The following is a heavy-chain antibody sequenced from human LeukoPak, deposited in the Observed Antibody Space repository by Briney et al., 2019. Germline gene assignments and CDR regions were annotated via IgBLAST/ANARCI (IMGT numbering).Heavy chain of an antibody. Sequence: ASVKVSCKASGYTFTSYGISWVRQAPGQGLEWMGWISAYNGNTNYAQKLQGRVTMTTDTSTSTAYMELRSLRSDDTAVYYCARDERAYYDTLTGYYSSYGMDVWGQGTTVTVSS. CDR2: ISAYNGNT. CDR3: ARDERAYYDTLTGYYSSYGMDV. D-gene: IGHD3-9*01. J-gene: IGHJ6*02. V-gene: IGHV1-18*01. CDR1: GYTFTSYG.